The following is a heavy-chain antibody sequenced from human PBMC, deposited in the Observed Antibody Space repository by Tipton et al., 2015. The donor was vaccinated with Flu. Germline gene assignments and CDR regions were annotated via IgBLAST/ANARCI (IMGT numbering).Heavy chain of an antibody. CDR2: IYYTGST. CDR3: ARRNYCSGSYCHDY. Sequence: TLSLTCTVSGGSISGFYWSWIRQPPGKGLDWIGYIYYTGSTKYNPSLESRVTISLDTSKNQFSLKLSSVTAADTAVYYCARRNYCSGSYCHDYWGQGTRVIVSS. J-gene: IGHJ4*02. V-gene: IGHV4-59*01. D-gene: IGHD3-10*01. CDR1: GGSISGFY.